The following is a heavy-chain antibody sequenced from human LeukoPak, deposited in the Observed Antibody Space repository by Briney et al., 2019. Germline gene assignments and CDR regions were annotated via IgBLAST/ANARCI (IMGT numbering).Heavy chain of an antibody. CDR2: IYNGGST. D-gene: IGHD6-6*01. Sequence: SETLSLTCTVSGYSISSGFYWGWIRQPPGKGLEWIGSIYNGGSTYYNPSLKSRLTISVDTSKNQFSLKVDCVTAADTAVYYCARRVGSSDCFDYWGQGTLVTVSS. CDR1: GYSISSGFY. J-gene: IGHJ4*02. CDR3: ARRVGSSDCFDY. V-gene: IGHV4-38-2*02.